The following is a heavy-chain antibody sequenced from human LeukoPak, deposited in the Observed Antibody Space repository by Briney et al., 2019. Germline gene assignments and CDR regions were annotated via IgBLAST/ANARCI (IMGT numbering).Heavy chain of an antibody. CDR2: ISRSGGST. Sequence: GGSLRLSCAASGFTFSSYGMSWVRQAPGKGLEWVSAISRSGGSTYYADSVKGRFTISRDNSKNTLYLQMNSLRVEDTAVYYCARDRVSGSGSIDYWGQGTLVTVSS. V-gene: IGHV3-23*01. CDR1: GFTFSSYG. D-gene: IGHD3-10*01. J-gene: IGHJ4*02. CDR3: ARDRVSGSGSIDY.